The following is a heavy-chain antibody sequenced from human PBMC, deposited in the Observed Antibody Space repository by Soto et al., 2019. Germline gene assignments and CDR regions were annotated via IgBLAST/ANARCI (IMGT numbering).Heavy chain of an antibody. J-gene: IGHJ2*01. CDR1: GFTFSIYV. V-gene: IGHV3-30*18. CDR3: AKDRRLMWYSDL. Sequence: GGSLRLSCAASGFTFSIYVMHGARQAPGKGLEWVAVISYDGSNKYYADSVKGRFTISRDNSKNTLYLQMNSLRAEDTAVYYCAKDRRLMWYSDLWGRGTLVTVSS. D-gene: IGHD2-21*01. CDR2: ISYDGSNK.